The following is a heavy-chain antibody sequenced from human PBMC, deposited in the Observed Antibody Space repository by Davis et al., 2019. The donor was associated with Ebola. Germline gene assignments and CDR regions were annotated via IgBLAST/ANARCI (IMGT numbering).Heavy chain of an antibody. D-gene: IGHD5-24*01. Sequence: GESLKISCAASGFTFSSYSMNWVRQAPGKGLEWVSSISSSSSYIYYADSVKGRFTISRDNAKNSLYLQMNSLRAEDTAVYYCARGRWLQTYYFDYWGQGTLVTVSS. CDR2: ISSSSSYI. V-gene: IGHV3-21*04. J-gene: IGHJ4*02. CDR3: ARGRWLQTYYFDY. CDR1: GFTFSSYS.